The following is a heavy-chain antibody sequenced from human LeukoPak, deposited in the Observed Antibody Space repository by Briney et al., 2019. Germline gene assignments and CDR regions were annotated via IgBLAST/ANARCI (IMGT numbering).Heavy chain of an antibody. CDR3: ARQRYGDHDAFDY. CDR2: TYYRSKWYS. CDR1: GDSVSRDTAA. D-gene: IGHD4-17*01. Sequence: SQTLSLTCDISGDSVSRDTAAWSWIRQSPSRGLEWLGRTYYRSKWYSDYAVSVKSRITINPDTSKNQFSLQLNSVTPEDTAVYYCARQRYGDHDAFDYWGQGTLVTVSS. J-gene: IGHJ4*02. V-gene: IGHV6-1*01.